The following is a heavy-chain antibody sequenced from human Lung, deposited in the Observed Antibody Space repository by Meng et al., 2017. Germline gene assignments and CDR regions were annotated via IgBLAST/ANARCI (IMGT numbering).Heavy chain of an antibody. CDR2: ISVKNGEA. V-gene: IGHV1-18*01. CDR3: ARYVPNGSFWYFDF. D-gene: IGHD6-13*01. Sequence: VQLVKFGSDGQKPGASSEVSCKASGYSFTNNDISWVRQAPGQGLEWMGWISVKNGEAKYPQNFQGIVTMTTDTTTSTAYMELRSLTSDDTAVYYCARYVPNGSFWYFDFWGRGTLVTVSS. CDR1: GYSFTNND. J-gene: IGHJ2*01.